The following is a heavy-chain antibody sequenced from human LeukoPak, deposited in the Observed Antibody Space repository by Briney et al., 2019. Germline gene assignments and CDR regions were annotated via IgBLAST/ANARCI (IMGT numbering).Heavy chain of an antibody. Sequence: SETLSLTCTVSGGSIGTSNYYWGWIRQPPGKGLEWIGSFYNYGGPYYNPSLKSRVTMSVDTSKNEFSLKLTSVTAADTAVYYCARNTSVAVIGGRPNWFDPWGQGTLVTVSS. CDR1: GGSIGTSNYY. D-gene: IGHD2-15*01. V-gene: IGHV4-39*01. J-gene: IGHJ5*02. CDR2: FYNYGGP. CDR3: ARNTSVAVIGGRPNWFDP.